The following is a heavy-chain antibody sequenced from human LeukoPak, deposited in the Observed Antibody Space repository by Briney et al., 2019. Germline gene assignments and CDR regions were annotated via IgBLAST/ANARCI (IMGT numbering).Heavy chain of an antibody. J-gene: IGHJ5*02. Sequence: GRSLRLSCAASGFTFSSYSMNWVRQAPGKGLEWVSSISSSSSYIYYADSVKGRFTISRDNAKNSLYLQMNSLRAEDTAVYYCARSITMVRGVTPNWFDPGGQGTLVTVSS. CDR2: ISSSSSYI. CDR3: ARSITMVRGVTPNWFDP. V-gene: IGHV3-21*01. CDR1: GFTFSSYS. D-gene: IGHD3-10*01.